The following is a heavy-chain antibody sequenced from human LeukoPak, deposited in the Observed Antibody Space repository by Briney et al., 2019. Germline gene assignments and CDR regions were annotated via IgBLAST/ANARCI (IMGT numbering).Heavy chain of an antibody. Sequence: GGSLRLSCAASGFTFSSYAMSWVRQAPGKGLEWVSAISGSGGSTYYADSVKGRFTISRDNSKNTLYLQMNSLRAEDTAVYYCATRGGYSSSSIDYWGQGTPVTVSS. CDR2: ISGSGGST. J-gene: IGHJ4*02. D-gene: IGHD6-6*01. CDR3: ATRGGYSSSSIDY. V-gene: IGHV3-23*01. CDR1: GFTFSSYA.